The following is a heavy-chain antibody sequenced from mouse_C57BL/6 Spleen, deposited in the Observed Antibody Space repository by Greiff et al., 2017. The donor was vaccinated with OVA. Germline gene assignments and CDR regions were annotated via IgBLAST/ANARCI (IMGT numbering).Heavy chain of an antibody. CDR3: ARYGYGPYYAMDY. D-gene: IGHD2-2*01. Sequence: VQLKESGPELVKPGASVKIPCKASGYTFTDHNMDWVKQSHGKSLEWIGDINPNNGGTIYNQKFKGKATLTVDKSSSTAYMELRSLTSEDTAVYYCARYGYGPYYAMDYWGQGTSVTVSS. CDR2: INPNNGGT. J-gene: IGHJ4*01. V-gene: IGHV1-18*01. CDR1: GYTFTDHN.